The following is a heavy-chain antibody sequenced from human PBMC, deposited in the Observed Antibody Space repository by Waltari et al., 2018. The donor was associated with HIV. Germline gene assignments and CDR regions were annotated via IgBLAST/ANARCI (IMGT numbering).Heavy chain of an antibody. D-gene: IGHD4-17*01. CDR2: IYYSGST. J-gene: IGHJ6*02. Sequence: QVQLQESGPGLVKPSETLSLTCTVSGGSISSYYWSWTRQPPGKGLEWIGYIYYSGSTNYNPSLKSRVTISVDTSKNQFSLKLSSVTAADTAVYYCARGFDYGDPFSYYYGMDVWGQGTTVTVSS. V-gene: IGHV4-59*01. CDR3: ARGFDYGDPFSYYYGMDV. CDR1: GGSISSYY.